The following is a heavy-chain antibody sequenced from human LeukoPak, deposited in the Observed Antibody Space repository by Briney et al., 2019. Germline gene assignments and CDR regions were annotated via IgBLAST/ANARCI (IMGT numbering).Heavy chain of an antibody. J-gene: IGHJ4*02. CDR3: ARDGGQRPSGFSTVGFDY. CDR2: IYSGGST. CDR1: GLTASSSY. Sequence: PGGSLRLSCAASGLTASSSYITWVRRAPDKGLEGVSVIYSGGSTYYADSVKGRFTISRDNSKNTLYLQMNSLRAEDTAVYYCARDGGQRPSGFSTVGFDYWGQGTLVTVSS. V-gene: IGHV3-53*01. D-gene: IGHD3-22*01.